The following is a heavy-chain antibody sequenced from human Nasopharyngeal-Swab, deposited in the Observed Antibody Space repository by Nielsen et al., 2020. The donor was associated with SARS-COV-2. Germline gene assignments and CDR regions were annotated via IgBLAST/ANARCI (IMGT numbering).Heavy chain of an antibody. CDR3: ARGRATVTTRVYWFDP. CDR2: INPNSGGT. Sequence: ASVKVSCKASGYTFTGYYMHWVRQAPGQGLEWMGRINPNSGGTNYAQKFQGRVTMTRDTSISTAYMELSRLRSEDTAVYYCARGRATVTTRVYWFDPWGQGTLVTVSS. J-gene: IGHJ5*02. CDR1: GYTFTGYY. V-gene: IGHV1-2*06. D-gene: IGHD4-17*01.